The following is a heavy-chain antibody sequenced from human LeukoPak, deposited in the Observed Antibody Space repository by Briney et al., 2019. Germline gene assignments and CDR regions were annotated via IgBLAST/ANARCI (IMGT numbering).Heavy chain of an antibody. Sequence: ASVKVYCKASGYSFINNYIHWVRQAPGQGLEWMGMIYPRDGSTSYAQRFQDRVTVTRDTSTSTVHMELSGLRAEDTALYYCARDQEGFDYWGQGTLVTVSS. V-gene: IGHV1-46*01. J-gene: IGHJ4*02. CDR2: IYPRDGST. CDR3: ARDQEGFDY. CDR1: GYSFINNY.